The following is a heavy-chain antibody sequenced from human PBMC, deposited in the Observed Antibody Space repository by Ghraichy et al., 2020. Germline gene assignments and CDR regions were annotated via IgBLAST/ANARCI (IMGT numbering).Heavy chain of an antibody. CDR1: GYTFTGYY. V-gene: IGHV1-2*04. J-gene: IGHJ3*02. CDR3: ARVTPPAHYDSSGYFSLGAFDI. CDR2: INPNSGGT. Sequence: ASVKVSCKASGYTFTGYYMHWVRQAPGQGLEWMGWINPNSGGTNYAQKFQGWVTMTRDTSISTAYMELSRLRSDDTAVYYCARVTPPAHYDSSGYFSLGAFDIWGQGTMVTVSS. D-gene: IGHD3-22*01.